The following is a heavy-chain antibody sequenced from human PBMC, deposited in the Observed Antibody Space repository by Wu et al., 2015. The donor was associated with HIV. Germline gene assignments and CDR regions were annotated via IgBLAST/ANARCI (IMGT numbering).Heavy chain of an antibody. V-gene: IGHV1-69*01. CDR1: GGTFSSYA. CDR3: ARRSYYYYYMDV. Sequence: QVQLVQSGAEVKKPGSSVKVSCKASGGTFSSYAISWVRQAPGQGLEWMGGIIPNFGAPNYAQKFQGRVSITADESTTSAYMELRSLRSDDTAVYYCARRSYYYYYMDVWGKGTTVTVSS. J-gene: IGHJ6*03. CDR2: IIPNFGAP.